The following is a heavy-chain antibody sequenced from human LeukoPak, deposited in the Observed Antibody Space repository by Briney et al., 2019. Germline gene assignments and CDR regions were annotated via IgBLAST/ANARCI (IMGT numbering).Heavy chain of an antibody. V-gene: IGHV3-66*01. J-gene: IGHJ4*02. D-gene: IGHD6-19*01. CDR1: GFTVSSNY. Sequence: GGSLRLSCAASGFTVSSNYMSWVRQAPGKGLEWVSLIYSAGSTYYADYVKGRFTISRDNSKNTLYLQMSSLRAEDTAAYYCARDSSGWYSFDYWGQGALVTVSS. CDR2: IYSAGST. CDR3: ARDSSGWYSFDY.